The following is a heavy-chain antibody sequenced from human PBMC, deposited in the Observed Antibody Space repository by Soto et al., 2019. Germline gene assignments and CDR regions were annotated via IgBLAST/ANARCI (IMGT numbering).Heavy chain of an antibody. CDR3: ARGGHIAVVTASFDY. J-gene: IGHJ4*02. CDR2: IHPSGGGT. CDR1: GYTFNPYY. D-gene: IGHD2-21*02. Sequence: ALVKVSCKPSGYTFNPYYLHWLRQAPGQALEWMGVIHPSGGGTTYAQKFLGRVTVTRDTSTTTVFMELSSLRSDDTAVYYCARGGHIAVVTASFDYWGQGTLVTVSS. V-gene: IGHV1-46*02.